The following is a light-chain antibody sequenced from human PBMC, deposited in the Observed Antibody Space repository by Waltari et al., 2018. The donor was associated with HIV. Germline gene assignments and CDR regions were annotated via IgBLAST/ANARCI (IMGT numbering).Light chain of an antibody. Sequence: EIVLTQCPATLAVSPGERATLSCRASQSVSTNLAGYQLKPGQAPRPRIYGAFTRATGIPTRFSGSGSVTEFTLTISSLQSEDFAVYYCQQYLTWPPWTFGQGTTVDLK. CDR2: GAF. CDR3: QQYLTWPPWT. V-gene: IGKV3-15*01. CDR1: QSVSTN. J-gene: IGKJ1*01.